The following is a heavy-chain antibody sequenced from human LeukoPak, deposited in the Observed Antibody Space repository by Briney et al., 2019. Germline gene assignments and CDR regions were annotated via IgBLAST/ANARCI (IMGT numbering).Heavy chain of an antibody. J-gene: IGHJ4*02. CDR3: ARRIPDYYGSGSYYS. CDR2: INYSGST. V-gene: IGHV4-34*01. CDR1: GGSFSGYY. Sequence: SETLSLTCAVYGGSFSGYYWSWIRQPPGKGLEWIGEINYSGSTNYNPSLKSRVTISVDTSKNQFSLKLSSVTAADTAVYYCARRIPDYYGSGSYYSWGQGTLVTVSS. D-gene: IGHD3-10*01.